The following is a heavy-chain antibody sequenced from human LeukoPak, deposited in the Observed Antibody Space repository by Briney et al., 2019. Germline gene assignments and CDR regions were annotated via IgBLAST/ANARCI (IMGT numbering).Heavy chain of an antibody. D-gene: IGHD6-19*01. CDR1: GYSISSGYD. J-gene: IGHJ4*02. CDR3: ARDWYSTGWYCDY. V-gene: IGHV4-38-2*02. Sequence: PSETLSLTCAVSGYSISSGYDWGWIRQPPGKGLEWIGSIYRSGSTYYNPSLKSRVTISVDTSKNQFSLKLSSVTAADPAVYYCARDWYSTGWYCDYWGQGTLVTVSS. CDR2: IYRSGST.